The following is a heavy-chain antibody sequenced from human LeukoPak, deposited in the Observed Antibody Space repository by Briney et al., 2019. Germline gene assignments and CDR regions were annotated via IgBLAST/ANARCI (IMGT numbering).Heavy chain of an antibody. CDR3: VTTYRAVVHAFDT. D-gene: IGHD3-10*01. CDR2: ISSSSSYI. V-gene: IGHV3-21*01. Sequence: PGGSLRLSCAASGFTFSSYSMSWVRQAPGKGLEWVSSISSSSSYIYYADSVKGRFTISRDNAKNSLYLQMNSLRAEDTAVYYCVTTYRAVVHAFDTWGQGTMVTVSS. J-gene: IGHJ3*02. CDR1: GFTFSSYS.